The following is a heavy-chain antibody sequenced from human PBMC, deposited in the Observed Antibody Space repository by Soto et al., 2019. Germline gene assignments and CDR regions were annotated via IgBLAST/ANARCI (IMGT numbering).Heavy chain of an antibody. CDR2: MNPNSGNT. CDR3: ARGYDPASYYCYCHMDV. CDR1: GYTFTSYD. Sequence: ASVKVSCKASGYTFTSYDINWVRQATGQGLEWMGWMNPNSGNTGYAQKFQGRVTMTRNTPISTAYMELSSLRSEDTAVYYCARGYDPASYYCYCHMDVWGKGTTVTVSS. V-gene: IGHV1-8*01. D-gene: IGHD3-22*01. J-gene: IGHJ6*03.